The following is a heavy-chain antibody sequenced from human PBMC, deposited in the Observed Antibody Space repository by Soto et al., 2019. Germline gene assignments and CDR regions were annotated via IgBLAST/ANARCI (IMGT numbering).Heavy chain of an antibody. D-gene: IGHD6-13*01. CDR1: GYTFTSYG. CDR2: ISTYNGNT. CDR3: ARVRDSSSWSDFDY. V-gene: IGHV1-18*01. Sequence: ASVKVSCKASGYTFTSYGISWVRQAPGQGLEWMGWISTYNGNTNYAQKLQGRVTMTTDTSTSTAYMELRSLRSDDTAVYYCARVRDSSSWSDFDYWGQGTLVTVSS. J-gene: IGHJ4*02.